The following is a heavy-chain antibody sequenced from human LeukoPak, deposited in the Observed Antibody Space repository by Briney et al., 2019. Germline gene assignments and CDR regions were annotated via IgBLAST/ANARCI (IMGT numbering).Heavy chain of an antibody. CDR3: ARDRSSIVVVVAARGNWFDP. Sequence: ASVKVSCKASGYTFTSYVISWVRQAPGQGLEWMGWISAYNGNTNYAQKPQGRVTMTTDTSTSTAYMELRSLRSDDTAVYYCARDRSSIVVVVAARGNWFDPWGQGTLVTVSS. J-gene: IGHJ5*02. CDR1: GYTFTSYV. CDR2: ISAYNGNT. D-gene: IGHD2-15*01. V-gene: IGHV1-18*01.